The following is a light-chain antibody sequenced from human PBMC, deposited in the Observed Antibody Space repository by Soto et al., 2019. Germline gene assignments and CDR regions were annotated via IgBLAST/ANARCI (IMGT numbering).Light chain of an antibody. CDR3: QQYNSYWT. CDR2: DAS. Sequence: DLQMTQSPSTLSASVGDRVTITCRASQSINNWLAWYQQKPGKAPRLLIYDASSLESGVPSRFRGSGSGTDFTLTISSLQPGDFATYYCQQYNSYWTFGQGTKVEIK. J-gene: IGKJ1*01. CDR1: QSINNW. V-gene: IGKV1-5*01.